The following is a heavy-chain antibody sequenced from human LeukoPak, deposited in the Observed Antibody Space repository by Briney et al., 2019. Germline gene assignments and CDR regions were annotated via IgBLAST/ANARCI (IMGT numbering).Heavy chain of an antibody. CDR1: GGSVSSADYY. V-gene: IGHV4-61*08. J-gene: IGHJ5*02. Sequence: SETLSLTCTVSGGSVSSADYYWSWIRHPPGKTLEWIGYIYHTGSNNYKYSLKSRVTISLDTSKNRFSLRLTSMTAGDTAVYYCARGRVGATYWFDPWGQGTLVTVSS. CDR2: IYHTGSN. D-gene: IGHD1-26*01. CDR3: ARGRVGATYWFDP.